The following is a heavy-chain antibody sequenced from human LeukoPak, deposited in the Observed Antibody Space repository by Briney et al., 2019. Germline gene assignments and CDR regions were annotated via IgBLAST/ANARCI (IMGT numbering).Heavy chain of an antibody. Sequence: GGSLRLSCAASGLTFDDYAMHWVRQAPGKGLEWVSGISWNSGSIGYADSVKGRFTISRDNAKNSLYLQMNSLRAEDTALYYCAKDRGYSYGLGVDYWGQGTLVTVSS. V-gene: IGHV3-9*01. D-gene: IGHD5-18*01. CDR1: GLTFDDYA. CDR3: AKDRGYSYGLGVDY. CDR2: ISWNSGSI. J-gene: IGHJ4*02.